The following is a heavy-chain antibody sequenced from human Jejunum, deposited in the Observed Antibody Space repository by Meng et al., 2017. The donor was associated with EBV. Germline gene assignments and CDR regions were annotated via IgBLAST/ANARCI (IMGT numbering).Heavy chain of an antibody. V-gene: IGHV1-69*06. J-gene: IGHJ4*02. CDR3: ARDQGRDYDSSTYYTH. CDR2: IIPIFGRT. CDR1: GGTFSSYV. Sequence: QVQLVQSWAEVKKPGSSVKVSCKASGGTFSSYVINWVRQAPGQGLEWMGGIIPIFGRTNYALEFQDRVTITADKFTSTVYMEMSSLKSEDTAVYYCARDQGRDYDSSTYYTHWGRGTLVTVSS. D-gene: IGHD3-22*01.